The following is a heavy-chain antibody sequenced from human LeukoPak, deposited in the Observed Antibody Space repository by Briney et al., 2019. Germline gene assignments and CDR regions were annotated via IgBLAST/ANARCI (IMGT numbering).Heavy chain of an antibody. CDR1: GYTLTELS. CDR3: ATGGIVGATHYYYYYMDV. D-gene: IGHD1-26*01. J-gene: IGHJ6*03. Sequence: ASVKVSCKVSGYTLTELSMHWVRQAPGKGLEWMGGFDPEDGETIYAQKFQGRVTMTEDTSTDTAYMEQSSLRSEDTAVCYCATGGIVGATHYYYYYMDVWGKGTTVTVSS. V-gene: IGHV1-24*01. CDR2: FDPEDGET.